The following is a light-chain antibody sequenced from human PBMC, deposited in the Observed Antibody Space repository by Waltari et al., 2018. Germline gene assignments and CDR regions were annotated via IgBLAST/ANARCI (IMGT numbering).Light chain of an antibody. CDR3: SSQSGNNVVI. Sequence: QSALTQPASVSGSPGQSITISCTGSSSDVGGDDSVSWYQDHPGQAPKVIIYDVNNRPSVVSDRFSGSKSGNTASLTISGLQAEDEANYYCSSQSGNNVVIFGGGTKLTVL. J-gene: IGLJ2*01. CDR2: DVN. CDR1: SSDVGGDDS. V-gene: IGLV2-14*03.